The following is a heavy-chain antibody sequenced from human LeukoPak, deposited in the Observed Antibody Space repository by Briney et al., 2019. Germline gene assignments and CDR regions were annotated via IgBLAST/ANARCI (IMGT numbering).Heavy chain of an antibody. D-gene: IGHD3-3*01. CDR2: ISGGGGST. J-gene: IGHJ4*02. Sequence: GGSLRLSCAGSGFNFSSYAMSLVRQAPGKGLEWVSAISGGGGSTYYADSVKGRFTISRDHSKNTLYLEMNSLSAEDTAVYYCAKSYYDFWSGYYIGGDAFEYWGQGTLVTVSS. CDR3: AKSYYDFWSGYYIGGDAFEY. V-gene: IGHV3-23*01. CDR1: GFNFSSYA.